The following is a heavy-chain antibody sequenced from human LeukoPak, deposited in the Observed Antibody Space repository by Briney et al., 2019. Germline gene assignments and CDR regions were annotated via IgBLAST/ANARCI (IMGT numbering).Heavy chain of an antibody. CDR2: IYSGGST. V-gene: IGHV3-66*01. CDR3: ARVVRGPNYYYGMDV. D-gene: IGHD3-10*01. J-gene: IGHJ6*02. Sequence: PGGSLRLSCAASGFTVSSNYMSWVRQAPGKGLEWVSVIYSGGSTYYADSVKGRFTISRDNSKNTLYLQMNSLRAEDTAVYYCARVVRGPNYYYGMDVWAKGPRSPSP. CDR1: GFTVSSNY.